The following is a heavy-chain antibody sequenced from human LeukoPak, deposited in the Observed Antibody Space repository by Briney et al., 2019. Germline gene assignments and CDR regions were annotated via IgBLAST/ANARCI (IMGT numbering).Heavy chain of an antibody. J-gene: IGHJ4*02. Sequence: GGSLRLSCAASGFTFSSYWMSWVRQAPGKGLEWVANIKQDGSEKYYVDSVKGRFTISRDNARNSLYLQMNSLRAEDTAVYYCARGPSGYDPYYFDYWGQGTLVTVSS. V-gene: IGHV3-7*03. CDR3: ARGPSGYDPYYFDY. D-gene: IGHD5-12*01. CDR1: GFTFSSYW. CDR2: IKQDGSEK.